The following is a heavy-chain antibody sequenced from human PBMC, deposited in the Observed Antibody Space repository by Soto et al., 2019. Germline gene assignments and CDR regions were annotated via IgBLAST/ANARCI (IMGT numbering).Heavy chain of an antibody. CDR2: IIPILGIA. V-gene: IGHV1-69*02. D-gene: IGHD3-3*01. J-gene: IGHJ5*02. CDR3: AGKERIPIFGGGGWFDP. Sequence: QVQLVQSGAEVKKPGSSVKVSCKASGGTFSSYTISWVRQAPGQGLEWMGRIIPILGIANYAQKFQGRVTITAGKSTSTAYMELSSLRSEDTAVYYCAGKERIPIFGGGGWFDPWGQGTLVTVSS. CDR1: GGTFSSYT.